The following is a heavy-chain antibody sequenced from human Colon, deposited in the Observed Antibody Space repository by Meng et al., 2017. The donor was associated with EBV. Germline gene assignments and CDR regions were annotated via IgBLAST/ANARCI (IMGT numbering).Heavy chain of an antibody. Sequence: QLQESGHGRGKASATLSLTCTVSGGSYGSSTYYWGWIRQPPGRGLEWVSTITDGGAYTYYADSVKGRFTISRDNSMKTLYLQMNSLRAEDTALYYCALVGGCNDYYCGAFDFWGQGTMVTV. J-gene: IGHJ3*01. CDR3: ALVGGCNDYYCGAFDF. D-gene: IGHD3-16*01. CDR1: GGSYGSSTYY. V-gene: IGHV3-23*01. CDR2: ITDGGAYT.